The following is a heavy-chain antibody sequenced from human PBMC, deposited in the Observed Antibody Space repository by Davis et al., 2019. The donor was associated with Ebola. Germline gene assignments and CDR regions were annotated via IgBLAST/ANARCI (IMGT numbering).Heavy chain of an antibody. CDR2: MFYSGRT. Sequence: SETLSLTCAVYGGSFSGYYWSWIRQPPGKGLEWIGYMFYSGRTNYNPSLKSRVTISIDTSKNQFSLKLSSVTAADTAVYYCARDSDAFDIWGQGTMVTVSS. J-gene: IGHJ3*02. CDR3: ARDSDAFDI. V-gene: IGHV4-59*01. CDR1: GGSFSGYY.